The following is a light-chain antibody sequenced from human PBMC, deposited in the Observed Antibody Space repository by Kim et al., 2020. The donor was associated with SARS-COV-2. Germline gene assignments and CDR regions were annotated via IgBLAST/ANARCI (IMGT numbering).Light chain of an antibody. V-gene: IGKV3D-15*01. CDR2: GAS. J-gene: IGKJ4*01. CDR1: QSVSSN. CDR3: QQYNIWPLT. Sequence: VSPGERATLSCRASQSVSSNLAWYQQKPGQAPRLLIYGASTRATGIPARFSGSESGTEFTLTISSLQSEDFAVYYCQQYNIWPLTFGGGTKLEI.